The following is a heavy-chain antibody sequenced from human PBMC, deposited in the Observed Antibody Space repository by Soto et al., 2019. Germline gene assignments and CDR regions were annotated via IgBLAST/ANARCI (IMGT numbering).Heavy chain of an antibody. Sequence: ASVKVSCKASGGTFSSYAISWGRQAPGQGLEWMGGIIPIFGTANYAQKFQGRVTITADKSTSTAYMELSSLRSEDTAVYYCARAETYCTNGVCYGNYYYGLDVSAQRTTVTVSS. CDR3: ARAETYCTNGVCYGNYYYGLDV. V-gene: IGHV1-69*06. D-gene: IGHD2-8*01. CDR1: GGTFSSYA. J-gene: IGHJ6*02. CDR2: IIPIFGTA.